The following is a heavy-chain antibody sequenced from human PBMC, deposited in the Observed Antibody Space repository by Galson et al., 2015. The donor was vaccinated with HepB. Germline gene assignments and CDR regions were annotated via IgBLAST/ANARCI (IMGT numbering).Heavy chain of an antibody. V-gene: IGHV4-31*03. CDR1: GDSISSGAYY. D-gene: IGHD6-13*01. J-gene: IGHJ4*02. Sequence: TLSLTCTVSGDSISSGAYYWSWIRQHPGKGLEGIGYIYYSGSTNYEPSRKGRFTISVDTSKNQFSLKLSSVTAADTAVYYCARAAGSQYFDYWGQGTLVTVSS. CDR3: ARAAGSQYFDY. CDR2: IYYSGST.